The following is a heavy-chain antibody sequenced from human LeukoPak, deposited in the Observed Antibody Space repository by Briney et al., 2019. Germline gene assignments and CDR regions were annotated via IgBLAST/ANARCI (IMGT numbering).Heavy chain of an antibody. CDR2: IYYSGST. D-gene: IGHD3-16*01. J-gene: IGHJ4*02. CDR3: ARAGPSRSYDYVWGSYDY. CDR1: GGSTSSYY. Sequence: PSETLSLTCTVSGGSTSSYYWSWIRQPPGKGLEWIGYIYYSGSTNYNPSLKSRVTISVDTSKNQFSLKLSSVTAADTAVYYCARAGPSRSYDYVWGSYDYWGQGTLVTVSS. V-gene: IGHV4-59*12.